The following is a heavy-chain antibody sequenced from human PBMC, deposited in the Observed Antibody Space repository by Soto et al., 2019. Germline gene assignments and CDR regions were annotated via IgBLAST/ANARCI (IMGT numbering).Heavy chain of an antibody. CDR2: LSREGNR. Sequence: QEQPQESGPGLVKPSETLSLTCTVSGAPITTTKWWAWVRLPPGKALEWIGELSREGNRNSNPSLESIFIMSLDQSKNPFSLKLTSVTAAAPSIYYCATQTISHTWGVWGRGTSVTVSS. CDR1: GAPITTTKW. J-gene: IGHJ6*02. V-gene: IGHV4-4*02. D-gene: IGHD3-16*01. CDR3: ATQTISHTWGV.